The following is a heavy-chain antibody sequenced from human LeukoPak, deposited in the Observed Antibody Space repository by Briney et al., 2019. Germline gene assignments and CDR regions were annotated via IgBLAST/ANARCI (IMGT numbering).Heavy chain of an antibody. CDR1: GYTFTSYD. CDR2: INPNSGGT. CDR3: ARGPRRDAFDI. J-gene: IGHJ3*02. Sequence: ASVKVSCKASGYTFTSYDINWVRQATGQGLEWMGWINPNSGGTNYAQKFQGRVTMTRDTSISTAYMELSRLRSDDTAVYYCARGPRRDAFDIWGQGTMVTVSS. V-gene: IGHV1-2*02.